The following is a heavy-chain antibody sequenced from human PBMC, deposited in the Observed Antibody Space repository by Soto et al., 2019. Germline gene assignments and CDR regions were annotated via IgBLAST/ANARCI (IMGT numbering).Heavy chain of an antibody. CDR1: GFTFSSYA. J-gene: IGHJ5*02. CDR3: ARVKSGSYDWFDP. Sequence: GGSLRLSCAASGFTFSSYAMRWVRQAPGKGLEWVSVIRGSGGSTYYADSVKGRFTISRDNSKNTLYLQMSSLRAEDTAVYYCARVKSGSYDWFDPWGQGTLVTVSS. V-gene: IGHV3-23*01. CDR2: IRGSGGST. D-gene: IGHD3-10*01.